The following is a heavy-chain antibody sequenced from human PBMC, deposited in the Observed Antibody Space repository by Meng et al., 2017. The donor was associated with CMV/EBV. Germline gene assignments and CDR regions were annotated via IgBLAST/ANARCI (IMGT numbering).Heavy chain of an antibody. CDR3: ARVGRTSCYDY. D-gene: IGHD2-2*01. CDR2: IYYSGST. Sequence: VQRQEPGQGQVKPSQPLSLTCTVSGGSISSGDYYWSWIRQPPGKGLEWIGYIYYSGSTYYNPSLKSRVTISVDTSKNQFSLKLSSVTAADTAVYYCARVGRTSCYDYWGQGTLVTVSS. J-gene: IGHJ4*02. V-gene: IGHV4-30-4*08. CDR1: GGSISSGDYY.